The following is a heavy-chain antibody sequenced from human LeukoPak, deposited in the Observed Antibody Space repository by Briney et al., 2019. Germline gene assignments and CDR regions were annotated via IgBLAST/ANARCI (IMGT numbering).Heavy chain of an antibody. J-gene: IGHJ6*02. CDR3: ARAYYYDSSGYYYYYGMDV. CDR1: GYTFTGYY. V-gene: IGHV1-2*02. D-gene: IGHD3-22*01. Sequence: ASVKVSCKASGYTFTGYYMHWVRQAPGQGREWMGWINPNSGGTNYEQKFQGRVTMTRDTSISTAYMELSRLRSDDTAVYYCARAYYYDSSGYYYYYGMDVWGQGTTVTVSS. CDR2: INPNSGGT.